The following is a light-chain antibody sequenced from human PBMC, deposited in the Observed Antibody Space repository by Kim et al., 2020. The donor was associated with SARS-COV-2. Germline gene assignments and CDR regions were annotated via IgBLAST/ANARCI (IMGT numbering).Light chain of an antibody. V-gene: IGKV1-39*01. Sequence: ASVGDRVTITCRASQSISSYLNWHQQKPGKDPKVLIYAASDLQSGVPSRFSGSGSGTEFTLTISSLQPEDFAIYYCQQSYSSPLTFGGGTKVDIK. CDR1: QSISSY. J-gene: IGKJ4*01. CDR2: AAS. CDR3: QQSYSSPLT.